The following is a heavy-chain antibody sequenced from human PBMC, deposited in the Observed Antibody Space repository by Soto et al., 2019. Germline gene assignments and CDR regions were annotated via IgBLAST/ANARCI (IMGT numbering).Heavy chain of an antibody. Sequence: QITLKESGPTLVKPTQTLTLTCTFSGFSLSTSGVGVGWIRQPPGKALEWLALIYWDDDKRYSPTLKSRVTSTKDTAKNQVIIIIADMDPAYTAIYYGAYRCWGSGYSCYSGGTDVWGQGATVTVSS. CDR2: IYWDDDK. CDR3: AYRCWGSGYSCYSGGTDV. D-gene: IGHD2-15*01. V-gene: IGHV2-5*02. CDR1: GFSLSTSGVG. J-gene: IGHJ6*02.